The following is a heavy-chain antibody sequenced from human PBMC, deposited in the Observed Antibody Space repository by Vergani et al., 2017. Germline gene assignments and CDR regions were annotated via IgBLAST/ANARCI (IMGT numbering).Heavy chain of an antibody. CDR1: GFTFSSYS. D-gene: IGHD2-21*02. CDR2: ISSSSSYI. V-gene: IGHV3-21*01. J-gene: IGHJ3*02. CDR3: ARDYCGGDCYPAFDI. Sequence: EVQLVESGGGLVKPGGSLRLSCAASGFTFSSYSMNWVRQAPGKGLEWVSSISSSSSYIYYADSVKGLFTISRDNAKNSLYLQMNSLRAEDTAVYYCARDYCGGDCYPAFDIWGQGTMVTVSS.